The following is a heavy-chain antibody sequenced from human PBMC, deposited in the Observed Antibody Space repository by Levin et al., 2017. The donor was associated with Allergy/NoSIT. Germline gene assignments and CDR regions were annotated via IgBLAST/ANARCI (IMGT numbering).Heavy chain of an antibody. Sequence: SETLSLTCAVYGGSFSGYYWSWIRQPPGKGLEWIGEINHSGSTNYNPSLKSRVTISVDTSKNQFSLKLSSVTAADTAVYYCARRGQYCSSTSCYRGFDYWGQGTLVTVSS. V-gene: IGHV4-34*01. CDR3: ARRGQYCSSTSCYRGFDY. D-gene: IGHD2-2*01. CDR1: GGSFSGYY. CDR2: INHSGST. J-gene: IGHJ4*02.